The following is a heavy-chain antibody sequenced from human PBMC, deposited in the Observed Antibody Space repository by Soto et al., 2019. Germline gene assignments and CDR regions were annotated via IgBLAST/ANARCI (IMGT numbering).Heavy chain of an antibody. CDR3: AHSVVAGLGYYFDY. J-gene: IGHJ4*02. CDR2: LYWDDDK. V-gene: IGHV2-5*02. D-gene: IGHD6-19*01. Sequence: QITLKESGPSLVKPTQTLTLTCTFSGFSLSSTRVAVGWIRQPPGKALEWLALLYWDDDKRYSPFLKSRLTTPKDTSKNQVVLTMTNIDPVDTATYYCAHSVVAGLGYYFDYWGQGTLVTVSS. CDR1: GFSLSSTRVA.